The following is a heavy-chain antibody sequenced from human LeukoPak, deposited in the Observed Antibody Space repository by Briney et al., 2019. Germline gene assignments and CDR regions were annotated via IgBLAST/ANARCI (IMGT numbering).Heavy chain of an antibody. J-gene: IGHJ5*02. D-gene: IGHD2-2*01. Sequence: ASVKVSCKASGYTFTSNYMHWVRQAPGQGLEWMGVIAPSSGTTSYAQKFQGRVTMTRDTSTSTLYMELSSLTSEDTAMYYCARVVTHTYCSSTSCQHGGNWFDPWGQGTLVTVSS. CDR3: ARVVTHTYCSSTSCQHGGNWFDP. V-gene: IGHV1-46*01. CDR1: GYTFTSNY. CDR2: IAPSSGTT.